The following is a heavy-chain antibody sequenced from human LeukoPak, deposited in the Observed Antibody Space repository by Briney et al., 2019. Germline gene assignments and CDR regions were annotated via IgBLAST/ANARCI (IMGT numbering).Heavy chain of an antibody. Sequence: SETLSLTCTVSGGSISSGGYNWSWIRQHPGKGLEWIGYIYYSGSTYYNPSLKSRVTISVDTSKNQFSLKLSSVTAADTAVYYCARVDILTGYYLDYWGQGTLVTVSS. CDR1: GGSISSGGYN. J-gene: IGHJ4*02. CDR2: IYYSGST. D-gene: IGHD3-9*01. V-gene: IGHV4-31*03. CDR3: ARVDILTGYYLDY.